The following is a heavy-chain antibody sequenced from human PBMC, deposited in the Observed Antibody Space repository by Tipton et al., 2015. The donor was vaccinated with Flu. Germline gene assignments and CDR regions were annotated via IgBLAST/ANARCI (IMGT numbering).Heavy chain of an antibody. CDR2: IIPILGIA. CDR1: GGTFSSYA. CDR3: ALTLSISPPFGMVV. J-gene: IGHJ6*02. D-gene: IGHD3-3*01. Sequence: QLVQSGAEVKKPGSSVKVSCKASGGTFSSYAISWVRQAPGQGLEWMGRIIPILGIANYAQKFQGRVTITADKSTSTAYMELSSLRSEDPALYFCALTLSISPPFGMVVWGQGTPVPVSS. V-gene: IGHV1-69*09.